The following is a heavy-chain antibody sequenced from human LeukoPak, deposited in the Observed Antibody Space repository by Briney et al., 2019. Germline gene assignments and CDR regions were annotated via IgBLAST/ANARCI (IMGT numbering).Heavy chain of an antibody. V-gene: IGHV1-69*05. Sequence: SVKDSCQASGGTFSSYAISWVRQAPGQGLEWMGGIIPIFGTANYAQKFQGRVTITTDESTSTAYMELSSLRSEDTAVYSCARDREPHDLVGHWFDPWGQGTLVTVSS. CDR2: IIPIFGTA. J-gene: IGHJ5*02. D-gene: IGHD1-26*01. CDR1: GGTFSSYA. CDR3: ARDREPHDLVGHWFDP.